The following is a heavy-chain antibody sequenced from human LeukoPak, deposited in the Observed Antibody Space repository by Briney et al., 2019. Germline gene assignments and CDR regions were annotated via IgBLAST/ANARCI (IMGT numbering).Heavy chain of an antibody. CDR3: AREVDGYNYRYFDY. J-gene: IGHJ4*02. CDR1: GFTVSSNY. CDR2: IYSGGST. D-gene: IGHD5-24*01. V-gene: IGHV3-66*01. Sequence: GGSLRLSCAASGFTVSSNYMSWVRQAPGKGLEWVSVIYSGGSTYYADSVKGRFTISRDNSKNTLYLQMNSLRAEDTAVYYCAREVDGYNYRYFDYWGQGTLVTVSS.